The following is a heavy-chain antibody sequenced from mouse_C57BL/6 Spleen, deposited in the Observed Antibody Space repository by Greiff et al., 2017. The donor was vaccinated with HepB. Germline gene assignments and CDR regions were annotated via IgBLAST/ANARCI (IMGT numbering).Heavy chain of an antibody. J-gene: IGHJ3*01. CDR2: IYPGDGDT. D-gene: IGHD1-1*01. V-gene: IGHV1-82*01. Sequence: QVQLQQSGPELVKPGASVKISCKASGYAFSSSWMNWVKQRPGKGLEWIGRIYPGDGDTNYNGKFKGKATLTADKSSSTAYMQLSSLTSEDSAVYFCATPFHYYGSSSFAYWGQGTLVTVSA. CDR3: ATPFHYYGSSSFAY. CDR1: GYAFSSSW.